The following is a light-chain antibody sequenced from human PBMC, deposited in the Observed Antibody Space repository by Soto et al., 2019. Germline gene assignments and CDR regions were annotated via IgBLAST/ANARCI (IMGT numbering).Light chain of an antibody. CDR3: QQFGSSSWT. Sequence: ESVLTQSPGTLSLSPGEKATLSCRASQSVSSSYLAWYQQKPGQAPRLLIYGASSRATGIPDRFSCSGSGTDFTLTVSRLEPEDFAVYYCQQFGSSSWTFGQGPKVEIK. V-gene: IGKV3-20*01. J-gene: IGKJ1*01. CDR2: GAS. CDR1: QSVSSSY.